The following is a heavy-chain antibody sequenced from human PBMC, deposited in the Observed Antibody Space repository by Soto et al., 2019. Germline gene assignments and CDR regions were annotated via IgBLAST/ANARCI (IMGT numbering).Heavy chain of an antibody. CDR2: IVGSGSST. V-gene: IGHV3-23*01. CDR3: AKAGGDCSGGSCYSNQGDY. J-gene: IGHJ4*02. CDR1: GFTFSSYA. Sequence: EVHLLESGGDLVQPGGSLRLSCAASGFTFSSYAMSWVRQAPGKGLEWVSGIVGSGSSTYYADSVKGRFTISRDNSQSTLYLQMNSLRADDTALYYCAKAGGDCSGGSCYSNQGDYWGQGTLVTVSS. D-gene: IGHD2-15*01.